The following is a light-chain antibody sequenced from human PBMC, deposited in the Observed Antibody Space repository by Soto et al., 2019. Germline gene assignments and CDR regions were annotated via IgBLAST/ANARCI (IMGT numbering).Light chain of an antibody. CDR2: RND. CDR3: AAWDDSLSGCV. V-gene: IGLV1-47*01. Sequence: QPVLTQPPSASGTPGQRVTISCSGSSSNIGSNYVYWYHQLPGTAPKLLIYRNDQRPSGVPDRFSGSKSGTSASLAISGLRSEDEAAYYCAAWDDSLSGCVFGTGTKLTVL. CDR1: SSNIGSNY. J-gene: IGLJ1*01.